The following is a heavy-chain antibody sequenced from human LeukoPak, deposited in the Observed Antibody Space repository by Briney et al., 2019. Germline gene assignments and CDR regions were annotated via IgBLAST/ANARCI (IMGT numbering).Heavy chain of an antibody. J-gene: IGHJ4*02. CDR3: AKLSGYQNDYSGKRDY. D-gene: IGHD5-12*01. CDR1: GFTFDDYA. Sequence: GGSLRLSCAASGFTFDDYAMHWVRQAPGKGLEWVSGISWNSGSIGYADSVKGRFTISRDNAKNSLYLQMNSLRAEDTALYYCAKLSGYQNDYSGKRDYWGQGTLVTVSS. V-gene: IGHV3-9*01. CDR2: ISWNSGSI.